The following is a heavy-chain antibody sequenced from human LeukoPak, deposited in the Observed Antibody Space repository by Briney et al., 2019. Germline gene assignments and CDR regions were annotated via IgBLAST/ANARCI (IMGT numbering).Heavy chain of an antibody. J-gene: IGHJ4*02. CDR2: INHSGST. D-gene: IGHD5-18*01. V-gene: IGHV4-34*01. CDR1: GGSFSGYY. Sequence: SETLSLTCAAYGGSFSGYYWSWIRQPPGKGLQWIGEINHSGSTNYNPSLKSRATISVDTSKNQFSLKLSSVTAADTAVYYCARARGYSYGDFDYWGQGTLVTVSS. CDR3: ARARGYSYGDFDY.